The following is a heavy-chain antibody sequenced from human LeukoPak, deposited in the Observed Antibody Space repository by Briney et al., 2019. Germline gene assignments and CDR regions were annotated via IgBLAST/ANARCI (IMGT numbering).Heavy chain of an antibody. V-gene: IGHV3-30-3*01. J-gene: IGHJ4*02. CDR1: GFTFSSYA. Sequence: PGGSLRLSCAASGFTFSSYAMHWVRQAPGKGLEWVAVISYDGSNKYYADSVKGRFTISRDNSKNTLYLQMNSLKTEDTAVYYCRGGFDYWGQGTLVTVSS. CDR2: ISYDGSNK. CDR3: RGGFDY. D-gene: IGHD3-16*01.